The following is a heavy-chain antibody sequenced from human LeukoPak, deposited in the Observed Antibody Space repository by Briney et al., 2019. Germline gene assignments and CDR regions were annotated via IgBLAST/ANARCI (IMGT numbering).Heavy chain of an antibody. CDR3: AKDLRGKSRGYSGYGGFDY. Sequence: PGRSLRLSCAASGFTFSSYGMHWVRQAPGKGLEWVAVISYDGSNKYYADSVKGRFTISRDNSKNTLYLQMNSLRAEDTAVYYCAKDLRGKSRGYSGYGGFDYWGQGTLVTVSS. V-gene: IGHV3-30*18. CDR1: GFTFSSYG. J-gene: IGHJ4*02. CDR2: ISYDGSNK. D-gene: IGHD5-12*01.